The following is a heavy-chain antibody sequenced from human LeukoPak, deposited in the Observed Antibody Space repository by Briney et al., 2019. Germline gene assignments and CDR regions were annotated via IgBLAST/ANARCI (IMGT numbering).Heavy chain of an antibody. D-gene: IGHD3-3*01. CDR1: ESIVSGNY. Sequence: GGSLRLSCAASESIVSGNYMTWVRQAPGKGLEWLSVIYTGGGTYYADFVKGRFTISRDTSKTTVYLQMNSLRGDDTAIYYCAHYDFWSGHALDIWGQGTMVTVSS. CDR3: AHYDFWSGHALDI. V-gene: IGHV3-66*01. J-gene: IGHJ3*02. CDR2: IYTGGGT.